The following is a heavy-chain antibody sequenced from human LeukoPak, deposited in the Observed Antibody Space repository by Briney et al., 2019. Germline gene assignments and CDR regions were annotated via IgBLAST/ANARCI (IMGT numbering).Heavy chain of an antibody. D-gene: IGHD3-3*01. CDR1: VFPVSNNY. Sequence: GGSLRLSCTASVFPVSNNYISGVREARGEGLEGVSVIYSGGSTYYADSVKGRFTIPRDNSKNTLYPQMNSLRAEDTAVYYCARGPPYYDFWSGSYYFDYWGQGTLVTVSS. J-gene: IGHJ4*02. CDR2: IYSGGST. CDR3: ARGPPYYDFWSGSYYFDY. V-gene: IGHV3-53*01.